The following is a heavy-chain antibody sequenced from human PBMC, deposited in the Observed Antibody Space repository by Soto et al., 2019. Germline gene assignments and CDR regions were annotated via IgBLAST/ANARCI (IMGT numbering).Heavy chain of an antibody. V-gene: IGHV3-15*01. D-gene: IGHD4-4*01. J-gene: IGHJ5*01. CDR1: GLIFRNAW. CDR2: IKSKSSGGTT. Sequence: GGSLRLPCAASGLIFRNAWFSWVRQAPGKGLEWVGRIKSKSSGGTTDYAAPVEGRVTISRDDSKSTLYLQMTSLTIEDTAVYFCASEKGWRQSPLDSWGQGALVTVSS. CDR3: ASEKGWRQSPLDS.